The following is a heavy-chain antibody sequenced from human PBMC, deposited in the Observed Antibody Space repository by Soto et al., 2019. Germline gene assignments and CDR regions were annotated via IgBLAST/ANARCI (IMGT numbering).Heavy chain of an antibody. V-gene: IGHV1-18*01. D-gene: IGHD3-9*01. CDR2: ISAYNGNT. CDR1: GFTFSSYG. J-gene: IGHJ5*02. CDR3: ARGVLRYFDWLLEVGWFDP. Sequence: GAPVKGSRKGSGFTFSSYGIRWVRQGPGQGVDWMGWISAYNGNTNYAQKLQGRVTMTTDTSTSTAYMELRSLRSDDTAVYYCARGVLRYFDWLLEVGWFDPWGQGTLVTVSS.